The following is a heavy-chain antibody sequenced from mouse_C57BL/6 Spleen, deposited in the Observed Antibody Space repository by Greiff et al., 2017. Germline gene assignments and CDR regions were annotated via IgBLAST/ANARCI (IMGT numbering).Heavy chain of an antibody. D-gene: IGHD2-4*01. CDR1: GYTFTSYW. Sequence: VQLQQSGAELAKPGASVKLSCKASGYTFTSYWMHWVKQRPGQGLEWIGYINPSSGYTKYKQKFKDKVTLTADKSSSTAYMQLSGLTYEDSAVYYCARDYDYGEDYWGQGTTLTVSS. V-gene: IGHV1-7*01. J-gene: IGHJ2*01. CDR2: INPSSGYT. CDR3: ARDYDYGEDY.